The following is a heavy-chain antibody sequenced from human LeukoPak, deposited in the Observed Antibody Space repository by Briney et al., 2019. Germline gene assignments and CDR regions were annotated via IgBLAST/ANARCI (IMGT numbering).Heavy chain of an antibody. CDR2: ISGSGGST. Sequence: GGSLRLSCAASGFTFSSYAMSWVRQAPGKRLEWVSAISGSGGSTYYADSVKGRFTISRDNSKNTLYLQMNSLRAEDTAVYYCAKVFVVVTATLFDYWGQGTLVTVSS. D-gene: IGHD2-21*02. J-gene: IGHJ4*02. CDR1: GFTFSSYA. V-gene: IGHV3-23*01. CDR3: AKVFVVVTATLFDY.